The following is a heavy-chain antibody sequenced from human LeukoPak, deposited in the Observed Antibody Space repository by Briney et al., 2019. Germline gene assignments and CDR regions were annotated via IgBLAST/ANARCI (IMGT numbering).Heavy chain of an antibody. D-gene: IGHD2-15*01. CDR3: ARGSCSGGSCNHWFDP. J-gene: IGHJ5*02. CDR1: GFTFSSYA. Sequence: GSLRLSCAASGFTFSSYAMHWVRQAPGKGLEWVAVIWYDGSNKYYADSVKGRITISRDNSKNTLYLQMNSLRAEDTAVYYCARGSCSGGSCNHWFDPWGRGTLVTVSS. CDR2: IWYDGSNK. V-gene: IGHV3-33*08.